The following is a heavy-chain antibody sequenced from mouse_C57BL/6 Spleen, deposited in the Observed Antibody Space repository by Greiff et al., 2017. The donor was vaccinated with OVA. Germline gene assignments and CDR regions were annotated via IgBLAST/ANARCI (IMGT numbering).Heavy chain of an antibody. CDR3: ASSRFASVVAGDGYFDD. CDR2: IHPNSGST. Sequence: VQLQQPGAELVKPGASVKLSCKASGYTLTSSWMHWVKQRPGQGLEWIGMIHPNSGSTNYNEKFKSKATLTVDKSSSTAYMQLSSLTAADSAVYYCASSRFASVVAGDGYFDDWGTGTTVTVSS. CDR1: GYTLTSSW. J-gene: IGHJ1*03. V-gene: IGHV1-64*01. D-gene: IGHD1-1*01.